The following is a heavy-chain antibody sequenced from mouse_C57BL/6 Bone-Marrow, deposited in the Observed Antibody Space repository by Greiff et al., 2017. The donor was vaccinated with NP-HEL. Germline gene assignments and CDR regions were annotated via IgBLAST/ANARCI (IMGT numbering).Heavy chain of an antibody. CDR2: INYDGSST. CDR1: GFTFSDYY. Sequence: EVQLQESEGGLVQPGSSMKLSCTASGFTFSDYYMAWVRQVPEKGLEWVANINYDGSSTYYLDSLKSRFIISRDNAKNILYLQMSSLKSEDTATYYCARCPLDSSGYLYYFDYWGQGTTLTVSS. J-gene: IGHJ2*01. D-gene: IGHD3-2*02. V-gene: IGHV5-16*01. CDR3: ARCPLDSSGYLYYFDY.